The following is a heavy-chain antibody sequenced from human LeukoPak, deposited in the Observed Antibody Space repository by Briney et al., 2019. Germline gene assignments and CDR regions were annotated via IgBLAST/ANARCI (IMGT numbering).Heavy chain of an antibody. J-gene: IGHJ4*02. CDR2: ISTTSSYI. D-gene: IGHD3-22*01. CDR3: ARTFRGHYDSSGYDY. CDR1: GFTFSSYT. V-gene: IGHV3-21*01. Sequence: GGSLRLSCAASGFTFSSYTMNWVRQAPGKGLEWVSSISTTSSYIYYADSVKGRFTISRDNAKNSLYLQMNSLRAEDTAVYSCARTFRGHYDSSGYDYWGQGTLVTVSS.